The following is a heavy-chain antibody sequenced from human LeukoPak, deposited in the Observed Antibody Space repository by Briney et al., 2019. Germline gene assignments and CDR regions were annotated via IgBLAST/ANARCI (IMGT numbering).Heavy chain of an antibody. D-gene: IGHD6-13*01. CDR3: ARGYSSSWYTSLGYYYCMDV. V-gene: IGHV3-48*01. J-gene: IGHJ6*03. CDR1: GFTFSSYS. Sequence: GGSLRLSCAASGFTFSSYSMNWVRQAPGKGLEWVSYISSSSSTIYYADSVKGRFTISRDNAKNSLYLQMNSLRAEDTAVYYCARGYSSSWYTSLGYYYCMDVWGKGTTVTVSS. CDR2: ISSSSSTI.